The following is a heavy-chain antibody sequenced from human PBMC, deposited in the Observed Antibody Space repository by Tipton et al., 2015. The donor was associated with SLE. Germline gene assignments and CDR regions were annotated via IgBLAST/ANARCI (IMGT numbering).Heavy chain of an antibody. Sequence: TLSLTCTASGGSISSYYWNWIRQPAGKGLEWIGRIYTSGSTNYNPSLKSRVTMSVDTSKNQFSLKLSSVTAADTAVYYCARSAGYGSNWAHFDYWGQGTQVTVSS. J-gene: IGHJ4*02. D-gene: IGHD6-13*01. CDR1: GGSISSYY. CDR2: IYTSGST. V-gene: IGHV4-4*07. CDR3: ARSAGYGSNWAHFDY.